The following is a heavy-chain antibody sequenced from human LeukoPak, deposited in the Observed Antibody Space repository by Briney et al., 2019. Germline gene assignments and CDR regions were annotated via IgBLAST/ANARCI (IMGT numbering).Heavy chain of an antibody. V-gene: IGHV1-8*02. CDR3: ARGKPSTYSSGYFYYYYYGMDV. D-gene: IGHD3-22*01. CDR1: GYTFTSYG. CDR2: MNPNSGNT. Sequence: GASVKVSCKASGYTFTSYGISWVRQATGQGLEWMGWMNPNSGNTGYAQKFQGRVTMTRNTSISTAYMELSSLRSEDTAVYYCARGKPSTYSSGYFYYYYYGMDVWGQGTTVTVSS. J-gene: IGHJ6*02.